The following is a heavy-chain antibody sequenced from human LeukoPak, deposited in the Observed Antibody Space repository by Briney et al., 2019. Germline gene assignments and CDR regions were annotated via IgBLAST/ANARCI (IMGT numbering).Heavy chain of an antibody. CDR2: IGTAGDT. CDR3: AEKHYYDSSGTYTYYYGMDV. CDR1: GFTFSSYD. J-gene: IGHJ6*02. V-gene: IGHV3-13*01. D-gene: IGHD3-22*01. Sequence: GGSLRLSCAASGFTFSSYDMHWVRQATGKGLEWVSAIGTAGDTYYPGSVKGRFTISRENAKNSLYLQMNSLRAGDTAVYYCAEKHYYDSSGTYTYYYGMDVWGQGTTVTDSS.